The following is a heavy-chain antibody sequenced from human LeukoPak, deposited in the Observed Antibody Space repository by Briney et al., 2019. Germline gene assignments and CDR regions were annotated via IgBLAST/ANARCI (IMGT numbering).Heavy chain of an antibody. CDR2: INPNSGGT. J-gene: IGHJ4*02. V-gene: IGHV1-2*02. CDR1: GYTFTDYY. Sequence: RRASVKVSCKTSGYTFTDYYMHWVRQAPGQGLEWMGWINPNSGGTNYAQKFQDRVTMTRDTSISTAYMELSRLRSDDTAVYYCARKLGGSYDSDYWGQGTLVTVSS. D-gene: IGHD1-26*01. CDR3: ARKLGGSYDSDY.